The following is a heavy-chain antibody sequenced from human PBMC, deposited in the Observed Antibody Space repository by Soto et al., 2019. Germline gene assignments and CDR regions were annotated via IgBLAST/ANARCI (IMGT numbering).Heavy chain of an antibody. Sequence: GASVKVSCKASGYTFTSYDINWVRQATGQGLEWMGWMNPNSGNTGYAQKFQGRVTMTRNTSISTAYMELSSLRSEDTAVYYCARGRISKYYDFSNGYYYYYGMDVWGQGTTVTVSS. CDR2: MNPNSGNT. CDR1: GYTFTSYD. J-gene: IGHJ6*02. CDR3: ARGRISKYYDFSNGYYYYYGMDV. D-gene: IGHD3-3*01. V-gene: IGHV1-8*01.